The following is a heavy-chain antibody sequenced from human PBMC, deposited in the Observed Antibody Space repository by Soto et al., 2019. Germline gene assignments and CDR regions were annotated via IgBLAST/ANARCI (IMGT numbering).Heavy chain of an antibody. CDR1: VSSFSSYS. CDR2: MSGSGTTI. D-gene: IGHD3-16*01. J-gene: IGHJ4*02. CDR3: ARDYDWDFDY. V-gene: IGHV3-48*02. Sequence: PGGYLRLSCAASVSSFSSYSMNWFRQAPGKGLEWVSYMSGSGTTISYADSVKGRFTISRDNARNSLYLQMNSLRDEDTAVYYCARDYDWDFDYWGQGALVTVSS.